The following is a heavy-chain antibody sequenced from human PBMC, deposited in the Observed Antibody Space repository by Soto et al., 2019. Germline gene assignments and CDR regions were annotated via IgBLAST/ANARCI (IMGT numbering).Heavy chain of an antibody. CDR1: GYSFPSHW. V-gene: IGHV5-51*01. CDR2: IYPGDSDT. CDR3: ARRSRSGYDWVGYNGFDP. J-gene: IGHJ5*02. Sequence: GESLKISCKGSGYSFPSHWIAWVRQMPGKGLEWMGLIYPGDSDTRYSPSFQGRVIISADKSISTAYLQGSSLKASDTAMYYCARRSRSGYDWVGYNGFDPWGQGTLVTVSS. D-gene: IGHD5-12*01.